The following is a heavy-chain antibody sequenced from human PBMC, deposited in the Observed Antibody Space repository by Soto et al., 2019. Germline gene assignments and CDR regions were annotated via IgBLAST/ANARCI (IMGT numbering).Heavy chain of an antibody. D-gene: IGHD2-21*02. J-gene: IGHJ6*02. V-gene: IGHV2-5*02. Sequence: QITLKESGPTLVRPTQTLTLTCTFSGFSLSTSGVGVGWIRQPPGKALEWLALIYWDDDKRYSPSLKSRLTSTKDTSNNQVVLTRTNMDPVDTATYYCAHSRCGGDCLQSYSSHYYYGMDVWGQGTTVTVSS. CDR3: AHSRCGGDCLQSYSSHYYYGMDV. CDR1: GFSLSTSGVG. CDR2: IYWDDDK.